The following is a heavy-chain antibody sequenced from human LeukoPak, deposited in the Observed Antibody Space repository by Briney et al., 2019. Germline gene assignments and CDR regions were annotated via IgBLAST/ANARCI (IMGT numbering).Heavy chain of an antibody. CDR3: AKARHKLVPVDYYYGMDV. D-gene: IGHD6-13*01. Sequence: QAGRSLRLSCAASGFTFSSYGMHWVRQAPGKGLEWVAVISYDGSNKYYADSVKGRFTISRDNSKNTLYLQMNSLRAEDTAVYYCAKARHKLVPVDYYYGMDVWGQGTTVTVSS. V-gene: IGHV3-30*18. CDR2: ISYDGSNK. J-gene: IGHJ6*02. CDR1: GFTFSSYG.